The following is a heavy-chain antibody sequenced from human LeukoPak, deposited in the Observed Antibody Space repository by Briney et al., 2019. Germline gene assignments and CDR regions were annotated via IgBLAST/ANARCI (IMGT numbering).Heavy chain of an antibody. CDR2: IYSSGST. V-gene: IGHV4-34*01. J-gene: IGHJ4*02. D-gene: IGHD1-26*01. Sequence: SETLSLTCAVYGGSFSGYYWGWIRQPPGKGLEWIGSIYSSGSTYYNASLQSRVTISIETSKNQISLRLNSVTAADTAMYYCAKSGGYGLIDYWGQGTLVTVSS. CDR1: GGSFSGYY. CDR3: AKSGGYGLIDY.